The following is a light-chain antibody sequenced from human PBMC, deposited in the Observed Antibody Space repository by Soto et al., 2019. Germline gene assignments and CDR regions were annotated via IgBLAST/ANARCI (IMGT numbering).Light chain of an antibody. V-gene: IGLV1-40*01. J-gene: IGLJ1*01. Sequence: QSVLTQPPSVSGATGQRVTISCTGSSSNIGADYDVHWYQQIPGAAPNLLIYDKNNRPSGVPDRFSGSKSGTSASLAITGLQAEDEADDYCQSYDSSLTGFYVFGTGTKLTVL. CDR1: SSNIGADYD. CDR3: QSYDSSLTGFYV. CDR2: DKN.